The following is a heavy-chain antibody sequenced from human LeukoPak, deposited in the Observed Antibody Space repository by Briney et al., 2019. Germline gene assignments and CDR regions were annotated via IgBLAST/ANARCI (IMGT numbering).Heavy chain of an antibody. CDR1: GGSISSSSYY. D-gene: IGHD6-19*01. V-gene: IGHV4-39*01. Sequence: SETLSLTCTVSGGSISSSSYYWGWIRQPPGKGLEWIGSIYYSGSTYYNPSLKSRVTISVDMSKNQFSLKLSSVTAADTAVYYCARRYSSGWYESPFDYWGQGTLVTVSS. CDR3: ARRYSSGWYESPFDY. J-gene: IGHJ4*02. CDR2: IYYSGST.